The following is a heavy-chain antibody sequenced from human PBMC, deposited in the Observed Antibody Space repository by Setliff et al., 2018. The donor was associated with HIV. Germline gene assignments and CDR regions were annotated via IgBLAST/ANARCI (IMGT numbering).Heavy chain of an antibody. J-gene: IGHJ4*02. Sequence: QPGGSLRLSCAASGFSFRDYGMNWVRQAPGKGLEWVAFIWYDGSQKYYADSVRGRFTISRDDSKNMAYLHMNNLKTEDTAMYYCTADLTDPPAYGPDYWGQGTLVT. CDR2: IWYDGSQK. V-gene: IGHV3-33*08. D-gene: IGHD2-21*01. CDR3: TADLTDPPAYGPDY. CDR1: GFSFRDYG.